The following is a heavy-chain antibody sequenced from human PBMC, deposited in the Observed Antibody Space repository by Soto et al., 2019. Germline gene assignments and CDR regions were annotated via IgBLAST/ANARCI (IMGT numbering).Heavy chain of an antibody. Sequence: QVQLQQWGAGLLKPSETLSLTCAVYGGSFSGYYWCWIRQPPGTGLEWIGEINHSGSTNYNPSLKRRVTISVDTSKNQFSLKLSSVTAADAAVYCCARVVGGKDFDYWGQGTLVTVSS. CDR2: INHSGST. J-gene: IGHJ4*02. D-gene: IGHD6-19*01. CDR1: GGSFSGYY. CDR3: ARVVGGKDFDY. V-gene: IGHV4-34*01.